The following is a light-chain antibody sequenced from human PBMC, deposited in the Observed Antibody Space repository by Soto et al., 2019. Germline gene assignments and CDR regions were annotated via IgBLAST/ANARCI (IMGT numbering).Light chain of an antibody. V-gene: IGKV1-5*03. Sequence: DIQMTQSPSSLSASVGDSVIITCRASQSIGSRLSWYQQQTGKAHKLLIYKASTLKSGVPSRFSGSGSGTEFTLTISSLQPDDFATYYCQHYNSYSEAFGQATKV. CDR1: QSIGSR. CDR2: KAS. CDR3: QHYNSYSEA. J-gene: IGKJ1*01.